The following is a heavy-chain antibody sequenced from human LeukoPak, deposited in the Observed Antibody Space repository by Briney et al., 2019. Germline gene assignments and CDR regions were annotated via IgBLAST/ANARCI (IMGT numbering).Heavy chain of an antibody. D-gene: IGHD6-19*01. Sequence: PGRSLRLSCAASGFTFSNSYMSWISQAPGKGLEWVSYIRSSSSYTNYADSVKGRFTISRDNAKNALYLQINSLRAEDTAVYYCARGLYSSGWYGWVHWGQGTLDTVSS. CDR2: IRSSSSYT. J-gene: IGHJ4*02. CDR1: GFTFSNSY. V-gene: IGHV3-11*06. CDR3: ARGLYSSGWYGWVH.